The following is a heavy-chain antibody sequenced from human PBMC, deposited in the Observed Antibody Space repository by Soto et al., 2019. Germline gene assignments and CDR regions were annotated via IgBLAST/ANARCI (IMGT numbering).Heavy chain of an antibody. V-gene: IGHV4-61*01. CDR3: ARRWLSNWFDP. Sequence: SETLSLTVTVSCGSVISGSYYWSLIRRPPGKGLEWIVYIYYSGSTNYNPSLKSRVTISVDTSKNQFSLKLSSVTAADTAVYYCARRWLSNWFDPWGQGTLVTVSS. CDR2: IYYSGST. CDR1: CGSVISGSYY. J-gene: IGHJ5*02. D-gene: IGHD3-22*01.